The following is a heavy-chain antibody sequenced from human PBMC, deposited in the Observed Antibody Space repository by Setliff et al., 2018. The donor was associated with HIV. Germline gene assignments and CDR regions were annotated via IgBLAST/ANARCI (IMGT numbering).Heavy chain of an antibody. CDR1: GVTFSNCP. Sequence: SVKVSCKASGVTFSNCPITWVRQAQGQGLEWMGRIIPIFDTGDYAQKFHGRVTISADRSTSTAYMELCRLRSDDTAVYYCATKVHCTNGVCLDAFDTWGQGTMVTVSS. CDR3: ATKVHCTNGVCLDAFDT. V-gene: IGHV1-69*06. J-gene: IGHJ3*02. CDR2: IIPIFDTG. D-gene: IGHD2-8*01.